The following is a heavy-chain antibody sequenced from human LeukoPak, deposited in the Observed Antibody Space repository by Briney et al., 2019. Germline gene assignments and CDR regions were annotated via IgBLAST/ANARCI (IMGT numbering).Heavy chain of an antibody. CDR2: MNPNSGNT. Sequence: ASVTVSFTASGYTFTSYDINGVRQAPGQGVEWMGWMNPNSGNTGYAQKFQRIVTMTSNTSISTAYMELSSLRSEDTAVYYCARDTSGYSYADWGQGTLVTASS. J-gene: IGHJ4*02. CDR3: ARDTSGYSYAD. V-gene: IGHV1-8*01. CDR1: GYTFTSYD. D-gene: IGHD5-18*01.